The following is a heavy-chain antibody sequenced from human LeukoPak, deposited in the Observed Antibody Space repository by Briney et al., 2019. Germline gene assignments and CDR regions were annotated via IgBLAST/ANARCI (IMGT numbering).Heavy chain of an antibody. J-gene: IGHJ4*02. CDR3: ARDRFSPMPQVIDAPFDY. D-gene: IGHD3-16*02. CDR2: ISAYNGNT. CDR1: GYTFTSYG. Sequence: ASVKVSCKASGYTFTSYGISWVRQAPGQGLEWMGWISAYNGNTNYAQKLQGRVTMTTDTSTSTAYMELRSLRSDDTAVYYCARDRFSPMPQVIDAPFDYWGQGTLVTVSS. V-gene: IGHV1-18*01.